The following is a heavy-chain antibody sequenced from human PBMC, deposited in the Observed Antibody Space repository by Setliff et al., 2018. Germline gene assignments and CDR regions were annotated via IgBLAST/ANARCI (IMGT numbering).Heavy chain of an antibody. CDR3: ARRNGEKLDP. V-gene: IGHV4-39*01. Sequence: PSETLSLTCTVSGGSIKDEDHYWGWIRQPPGKGLEWIGTIYYSGATYHNPSLKSRLAISVDTSKNQFSLKLNSVTAADTAVYYCARRNGEKLDPWGQGTLVTVSS. J-gene: IGHJ5*02. CDR1: GGSIKDEDHY. CDR2: IYYSGAT.